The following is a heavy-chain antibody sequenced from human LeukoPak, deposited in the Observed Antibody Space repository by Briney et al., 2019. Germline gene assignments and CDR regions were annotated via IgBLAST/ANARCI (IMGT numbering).Heavy chain of an antibody. J-gene: IGHJ3*02. Sequence: GESLKISCKGSGYSFTSYWIGWVRQMPGKGLEWMGIIYPGDSDTRYSPSFQGQVTISADKSISTAYLQWSSLKASDTAMYYCARRGYSNYLYHAFDIWGQGTMVTVSS. V-gene: IGHV5-51*01. D-gene: IGHD4-11*01. CDR1: GYSFTSYW. CDR3: ARRGYSNYLYHAFDI. CDR2: IYPGDSDT.